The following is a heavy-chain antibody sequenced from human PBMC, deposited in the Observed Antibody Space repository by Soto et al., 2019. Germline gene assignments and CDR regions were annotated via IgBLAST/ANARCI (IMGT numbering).Heavy chain of an antibody. Sequence: QVQLQESGPGLVKPSETLSLTCTVSGGSINSYYYSWFRQPPGKGLEWIGYIYYSGSTNYNPSLRSRVTISVDTSKNQFALKLSSVTAADTAVYYCARGDLDTDAFDIWCQGTVVTVSS. J-gene: IGHJ3*02. D-gene: IGHD3-16*01. CDR1: GGSINSYY. V-gene: IGHV4-59*01. CDR3: ARGDLDTDAFDI. CDR2: IYYSGST.